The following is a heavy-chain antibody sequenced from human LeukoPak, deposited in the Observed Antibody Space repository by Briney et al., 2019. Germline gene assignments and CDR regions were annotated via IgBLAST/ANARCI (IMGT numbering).Heavy chain of an antibody. CDR1: GFTFSSYE. D-gene: IGHD5-24*01. V-gene: IGHV3-48*03. CDR2: ISASGSTI. J-gene: IGHJ4*02. Sequence: GGSLRLSCAASGFTFSSYEMNWVRQAPGKGLEWVSYISASGSTIHYADSVKGRFTISRDNAKNLLYLRMNSLRAEDTAVYYCARGWLQLDYWGQGTLVAVSS. CDR3: ARGWLQLDY.